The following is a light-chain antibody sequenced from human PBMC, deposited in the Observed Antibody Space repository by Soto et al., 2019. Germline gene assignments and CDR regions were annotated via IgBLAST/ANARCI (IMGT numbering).Light chain of an antibody. J-gene: IGKJ5*01. Sequence: EIVMTQSPATLSVSPGERATLSCRASQSVSSNLAWYQQKPGQAPRLLIYGASTRATGIPARFNGSGSGTEFTHTISSLQSEDIANYYCQHYNNWLITFGQGTRLEIK. CDR1: QSVSSN. CDR3: QHYNNWLIT. V-gene: IGKV3-15*01. CDR2: GAS.